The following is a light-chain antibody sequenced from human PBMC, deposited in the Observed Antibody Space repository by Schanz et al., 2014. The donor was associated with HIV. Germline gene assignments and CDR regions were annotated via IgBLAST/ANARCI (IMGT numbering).Light chain of an antibody. CDR2: EVS. J-gene: IGLJ3*02. CDR1: SSDVGGYNY. CDR3: CSYTSSSTRV. V-gene: IGLV2-14*01. Sequence: QSVLTQPTSASGSPGQSVTISCTGTSSDVGGYNYVSWYQQHPGKAPKLMIYEVSKRPSGVSNRFSGSKSGNTASLTISGLQAEDEADYYCCSYTSSSTRVFGGGTKLTVL.